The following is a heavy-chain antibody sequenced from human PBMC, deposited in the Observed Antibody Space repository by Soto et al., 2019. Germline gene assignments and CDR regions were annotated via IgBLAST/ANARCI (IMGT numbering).Heavy chain of an antibody. D-gene: IGHD1-26*01. CDR1: GGTFSSYA. CDR2: IIPIFGTA. Sequence: ASVKVSCKASGGTFSSYAISWVRQAPGQGLEWMGGIIPIFGTANYAQKFQGRVTITADESTSTAYMELSSLRSEDTAVYYCARGGGSYSYYYYYYMDVWGKGTTVTVSS. V-gene: IGHV1-69*13. J-gene: IGHJ6*03. CDR3: ARGGGSYSYYYYYYMDV.